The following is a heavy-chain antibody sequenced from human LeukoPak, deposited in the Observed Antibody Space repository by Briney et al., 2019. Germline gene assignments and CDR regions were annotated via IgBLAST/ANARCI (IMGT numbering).Heavy chain of an antibody. D-gene: IGHD4-17*01. Sequence: PGGSLRLSCAASGFTFSSYEMQWVRQAPGKGLEWVSYISSSGSTIYYADSVKGRFTISRDNAKNSLYLQMNSLRAEDTAVYYCARAFYGANYYYYYMDVWGKGTTVTVSS. J-gene: IGHJ6*03. V-gene: IGHV3-48*03. CDR1: GFTFSSYE. CDR3: ARAFYGANYYYYYMDV. CDR2: ISSSGSTI.